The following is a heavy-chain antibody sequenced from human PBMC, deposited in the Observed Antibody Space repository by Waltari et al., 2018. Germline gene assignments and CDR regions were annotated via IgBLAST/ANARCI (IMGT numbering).Heavy chain of an antibody. Sequence: QVQLVESGGGLVNHGGSLTLPWAASATISLGYLLTSIRQAPGKGLEWIANINSGDNIIYHADPMKGRFTISRDNAKNSLFLQTKSLRAEDTAVYVCARAREQNYDFWNGYSFYFDHWGQGALVTVSS. D-gene: IGHD3-3*01. CDR2: INSGDNII. CDR3: ARAREQNYDFWNGYSFYFDH. J-gene: IGHJ4*02. V-gene: IGHV3-11*01. CDR1: ATISLGYL.